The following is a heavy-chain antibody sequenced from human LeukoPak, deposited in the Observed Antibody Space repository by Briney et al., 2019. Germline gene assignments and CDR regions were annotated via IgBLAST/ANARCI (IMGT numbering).Heavy chain of an antibody. CDR1: GGSFSSSSYY. V-gene: IGHV4-39*01. D-gene: IGHD6-13*01. CDR2: IYYSGST. J-gene: IGHJ5*02. Sequence: SETLSLTCTVSGGSFSSSSYYWGWLRQPQGMELEWFGSIYYSGSTYYNPSLKSRVTISVDTSKHQFSLKPGSVTAAGTAVYYCARHHGIAAGSPGGFDPWGEGTLVSVSS. CDR3: ARHHGIAAGSPGGFDP.